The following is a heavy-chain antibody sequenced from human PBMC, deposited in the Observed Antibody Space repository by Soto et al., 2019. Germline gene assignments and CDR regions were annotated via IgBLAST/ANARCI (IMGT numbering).Heavy chain of an antibody. J-gene: IGHJ4*02. CDR1: GYTFTSYA. CDR2: INAGNGNT. CDR3: ARTSYYDYVWGSYRYTDMRLDY. V-gene: IGHV1-3*05. D-gene: IGHD3-16*02. Sequence: QVQLVQSGAEEKKPGASVKVSCKASGYTFTSYAMHWVRQAPGQRLEWMGWINAGNGNTKYSQKFQGRVTITRDTSARTAYMELSSLRSEDTAVYYCARTSYYDYVWGSYRYTDMRLDYWGQGTLVTVSS.